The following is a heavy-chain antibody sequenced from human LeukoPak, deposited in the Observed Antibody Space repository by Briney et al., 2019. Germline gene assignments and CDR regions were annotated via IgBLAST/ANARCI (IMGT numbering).Heavy chain of an antibody. CDR2: INSDGINT. J-gene: IGHJ4*02. CDR1: GFTFSNYW. CDR3: ARGNLAYFDY. D-gene: IGHD3-10*01. V-gene: IGHV3-74*01. Sequence: GGSLRLSCAASGFTFSNYWMHWVRQAPGKGLVWVSRINSDGINTSYADSVKGRFTISRDNAKNTLNLQMNSLRAEDTAVYYCARGNLAYFDYWGQGTLVTVSS.